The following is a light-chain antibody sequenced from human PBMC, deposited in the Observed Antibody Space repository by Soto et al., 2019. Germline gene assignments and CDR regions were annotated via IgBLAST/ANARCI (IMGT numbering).Light chain of an antibody. Sequence: DIQMTQSPSSLSASVGDRVTITCRASQSISSYLNWYQQKPGKAPKLLIYAASSLQSGVPSRFSGSGSGTAFPLTISTLQPEDFATYYCQQSDRTPVTFVQGTKLEIK. J-gene: IGKJ1*01. CDR1: QSISSY. CDR3: QQSDRTPVT. V-gene: IGKV1-39*01. CDR2: AAS.